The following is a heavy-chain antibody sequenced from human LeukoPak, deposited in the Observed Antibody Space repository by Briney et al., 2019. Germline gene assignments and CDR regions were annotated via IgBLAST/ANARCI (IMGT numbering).Heavy chain of an antibody. CDR2: ISSSGSII. CDR3: ATLGYCSSTRCLDY. D-gene: IGHD2-2*01. J-gene: IGHJ4*02. Sequence: GGSLRLSCAASGFIFSSYEMNWVRQAPGKGLEWVSYISSSGSIIYYADSVKGRFTISRDNAKNSLYLQMNSLRAEDTAVYYCATLGYCSSTRCLDYWGQGTLVTGSS. CDR1: GFIFSSYE. V-gene: IGHV3-48*03.